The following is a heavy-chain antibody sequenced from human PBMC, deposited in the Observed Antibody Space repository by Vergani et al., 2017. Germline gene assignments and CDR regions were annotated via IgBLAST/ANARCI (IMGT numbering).Heavy chain of an antibody. V-gene: IGHV3-23*04. D-gene: IGHD5-12*01. CDR2: VSGSSATP. Sequence: EVQLVESGGGLVEPGGSLRVACAASGFTFSNAWMTWVRQAPGKGLEWVSSVSGSSATPYYADSVKGRFIISRDNSKNTLHLQMNSLRADDTAVYYCTKGSRGYTGYFFDYWGQGTLATVSS. CDR3: TKGSRGYTGYFFDY. CDR1: GFTFSNAW. J-gene: IGHJ4*02.